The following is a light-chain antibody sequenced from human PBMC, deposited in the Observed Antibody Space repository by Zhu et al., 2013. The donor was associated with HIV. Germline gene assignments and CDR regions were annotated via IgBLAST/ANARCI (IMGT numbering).Light chain of an antibody. CDR1: QNIRIN. J-gene: IGKJ5*01. Sequence: EIVMTQSPANLSVSPGERATLSCRASQNIRINLAWYQQKPGQAPRLLIYGASRRATGIPDRFSGSGSGTGFTLTISSLEPEDFAVYYCQQPSITFGQGTRLEIK. CDR3: QQPSIT. CDR2: GAS. V-gene: IGKV3D-15*01.